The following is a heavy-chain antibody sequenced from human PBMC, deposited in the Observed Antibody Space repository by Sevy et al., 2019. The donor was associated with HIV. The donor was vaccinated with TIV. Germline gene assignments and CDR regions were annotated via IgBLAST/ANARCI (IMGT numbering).Heavy chain of an antibody. CDR3: AKDGGGIGVATIAWYFDL. CDR2: ISWNSGSI. Sequence: GGSLRLSCAASGFTFDDYAMHWVRQAPGKGLEWVSGISWNSGSIGYADSVKGRFTISRDNAKNSLYLQMNSLRAEDTALYYCAKDGGGIGVATIAWYFDLWGRGTLVTVSS. V-gene: IGHV3-9*01. D-gene: IGHD5-12*01. J-gene: IGHJ2*01. CDR1: GFTFDDYA.